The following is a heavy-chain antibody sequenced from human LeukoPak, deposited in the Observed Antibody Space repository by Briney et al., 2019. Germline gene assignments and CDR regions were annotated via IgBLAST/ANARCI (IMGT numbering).Heavy chain of an antibody. CDR1: GFTFSSSA. V-gene: IGHV3-23*01. D-gene: IGHD4-23*01. Sequence: GGPLRLSCAASGFTFSSSAMSWVRQAPGKGLEWVSGMSGSAASTYYADSVKGRFTISRDNSKNTLYLQMNSLRAEDTAVYYCAKDQGSTVEDAFDIWGQGTMVTVSS. J-gene: IGHJ3*02. CDR2: MSGSAAST. CDR3: AKDQGSTVEDAFDI.